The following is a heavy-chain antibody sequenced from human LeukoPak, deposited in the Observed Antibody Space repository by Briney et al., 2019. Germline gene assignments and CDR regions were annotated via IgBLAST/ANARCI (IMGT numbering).Heavy chain of an antibody. J-gene: IGHJ4*02. CDR2: ISGSGAGT. CDR3: AKANVNSGSYSFDY. Sequence: GGSLRLSCAASGFTFSSYAMNWVRQAPGKGLEWVSAISGSGAGTYYADSVKGRFTISRDNSRNTPYMQMNSLRAEDTAVYYCAKANVNSGSYSFDYWGQGTLVTVSS. CDR1: GFTFSSYA. V-gene: IGHV3-23*01. D-gene: IGHD1-26*01.